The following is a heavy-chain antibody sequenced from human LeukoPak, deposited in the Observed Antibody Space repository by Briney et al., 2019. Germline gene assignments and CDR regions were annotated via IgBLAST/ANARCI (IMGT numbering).Heavy chain of an antibody. CDR1: GFXFTRFN. V-gene: IGHV3-21*04. CDR2: ITSSGTYI. D-gene: IGHD5-24*01. CDR3: AKDVRGGPMARDGPVQH. J-gene: IGHJ1*01. Sequence: PGGSLRLSCAASGFXFTRFNINWVRQAPGKGLELVSSITSSGTYIYYADSVKGRFTISRDNSKSTLYLQMNSLRAEDTAVYYCAKDVRGGPMARDGPVQHWGQGTLVTVSS.